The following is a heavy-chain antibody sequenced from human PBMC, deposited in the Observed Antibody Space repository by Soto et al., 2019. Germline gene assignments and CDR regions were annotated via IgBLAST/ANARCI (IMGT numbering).Heavy chain of an antibody. Sequence: QVQPQESGPGLVKPSETLSLTCTVSGGSISSYYWSWIRQPPGKGLEWIGYIYYSGSTNYNPSCNMRVPISVVTSKNQFSLKLSSVTAADTAVYYCARRYGVYFDYWCQGTLVTVSS. J-gene: IGHJ4*02. CDR3: ARRYGVYFDY. D-gene: IGHD4-17*01. V-gene: IGHV4-59*08. CDR1: GGSISSYY. CDR2: IYYSGST.